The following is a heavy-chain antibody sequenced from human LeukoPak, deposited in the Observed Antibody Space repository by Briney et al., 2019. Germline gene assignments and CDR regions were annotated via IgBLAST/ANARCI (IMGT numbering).Heavy chain of an antibody. CDR3: ARPYCSGGSCHDYFDY. V-gene: IGHV1-2*02. Sequence: ASVKVSCKASGYTFTGYYMHWVRQAPGQGLEWMGWINPHTGCTNYAQKFQGRVTMTGDTSISTAYMELSGLTSDDTAVYYCARPYCSGGSCHDYFDYWGQGTLVTVSS. CDR1: GYTFTGYY. CDR2: INPHTGCT. D-gene: IGHD2-15*01. J-gene: IGHJ4*02.